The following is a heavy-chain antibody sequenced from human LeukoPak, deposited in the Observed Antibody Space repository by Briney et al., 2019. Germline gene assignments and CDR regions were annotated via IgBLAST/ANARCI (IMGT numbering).Heavy chain of an antibody. D-gene: IGHD6-13*01. Sequence: ASVKVSCKASGYTFTSYGISWVRQAPGQGLEWMGWISAYNGNTNYAQKLQGRVTMTTDTSTSTAYMELRSLRSDDTAVYYCARGGDRGSSSWSYGMDVWGQGTTVTVSS. J-gene: IGHJ6*02. CDR3: ARGGDRGSSSWSYGMDV. V-gene: IGHV1-18*01. CDR2: ISAYNGNT. CDR1: GYTFTSYG.